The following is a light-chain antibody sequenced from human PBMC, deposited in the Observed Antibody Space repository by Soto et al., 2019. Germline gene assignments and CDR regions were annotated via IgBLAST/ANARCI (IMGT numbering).Light chain of an antibody. J-gene: IGKJ1*01. V-gene: IGKV1-39*01. CDR3: QQSYSSPPGT. Sequence: DMQMTQSPSSLSASVGDRVTITCRASQTISSYLNWYQQKPGKAPKLLIYTASSLQSGVPSRFSGSGSGTDFTLTISSLQPEDFATYYCQQSYSSPPGTFGQGTKVEIK. CDR1: QTISSY. CDR2: TAS.